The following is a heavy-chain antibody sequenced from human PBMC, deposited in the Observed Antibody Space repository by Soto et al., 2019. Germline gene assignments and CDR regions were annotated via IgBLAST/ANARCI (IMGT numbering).Heavy chain of an antibody. CDR2: IHHTGGT. CDR3: ARDPEGGENYFDY. Sequence: TSETLSLTCAVSDDSTTSGYWWTWVRQPPGMGLEWIGEIHHTGGTHHNPSLQSRVTISIDTSKNQFSLKLSSVTAADTAVYYCARDPEGGENYFDYWGQGTLVTVSS. V-gene: IGHV4-4*02. CDR1: DDSTTSGYW. J-gene: IGHJ4*02. D-gene: IGHD3-10*01.